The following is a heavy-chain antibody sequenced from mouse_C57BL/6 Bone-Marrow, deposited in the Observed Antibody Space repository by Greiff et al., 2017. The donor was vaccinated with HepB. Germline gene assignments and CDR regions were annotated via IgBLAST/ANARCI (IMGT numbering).Heavy chain of an antibody. D-gene: IGHD1-1*01. J-gene: IGHJ2*01. CDR1: GYTFTSYW. Sequence: QVQLQQPGAELVKPGASVKLSCKASGYTFTSYWMQWVKQRPGQGLEWIGEIDPSDSYTNYNQKFKGKATLTVDTSSSTAYMQVSSLTSEDSAVYYCAREGFCYYGSSYDYFDYWGQGTTLTVSS. CDR3: AREGFCYYGSSYDYFDY. CDR2: IDPSDSYT. V-gene: IGHV1-50*01.